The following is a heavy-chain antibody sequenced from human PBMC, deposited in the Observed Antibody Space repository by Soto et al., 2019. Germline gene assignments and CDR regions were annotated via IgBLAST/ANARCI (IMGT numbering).Heavy chain of an antibody. Sequence: GGSLRLSCAASGFTFSSYGMHWVRQAPGKGLEWVAVIWYDGSNKYYADSVKGRFTISRDNSKNTLYLQMNSLRAEDTAVYYCARERYGYNARQTPVPLDYWGQGTLVTVSS. CDR1: GFTFSSYG. CDR2: IWYDGSNK. CDR3: ARERYGYNARQTPVPLDY. V-gene: IGHV3-33*01. J-gene: IGHJ4*02. D-gene: IGHD5-12*01.